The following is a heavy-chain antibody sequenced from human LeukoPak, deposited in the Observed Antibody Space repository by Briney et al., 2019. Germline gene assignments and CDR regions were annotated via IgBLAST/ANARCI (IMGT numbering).Heavy chain of an antibody. D-gene: IGHD7-27*01. CDR1: GYTFVSYG. CDR2: ISAYNGNI. V-gene: IGHV1-18*01. J-gene: IGHJ5*02. CDR3: ARRGDWGWHRFDP. Sequence: ASVTVSCKASGYTFVSYGVSWVRQVPGQGLEWMAWISAYNGNIKYAQKFQDRVTVTTDTSTSTAYMELKSLRYDDTAVYYCARRGDWGWHRFDPWGQGTLVTVSS.